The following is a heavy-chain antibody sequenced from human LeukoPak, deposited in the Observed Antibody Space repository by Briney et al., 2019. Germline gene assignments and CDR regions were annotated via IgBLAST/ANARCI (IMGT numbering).Heavy chain of an antibody. J-gene: IGHJ6*03. CDR3: AREGSGSYGRRYYYYMDV. CDR1: PGSIRSYY. D-gene: IGHD1-26*01. CDR2: IFNSGNT. V-gene: IGHV4-4*08. Sequence: SETLSLTCTVSPGSIRSYYWSWIRQPPGKGLELIGYIFNSGNTNYNPSLKSRITMSLDTSKSQFSLRLSSVTAADTAVYYCAREGSGSYGRRYYYYMDVWGKGTTVTISS.